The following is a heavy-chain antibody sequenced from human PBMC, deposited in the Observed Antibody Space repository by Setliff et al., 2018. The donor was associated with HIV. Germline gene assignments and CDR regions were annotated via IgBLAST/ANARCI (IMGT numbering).Heavy chain of an antibody. D-gene: IGHD1-26*01. CDR1: GYTFISYY. Sequence: GASVKVSCKASGYTFISYYIHWVRQAPGQGLEWMGWISAYNGNTNYAQKFQGRVTMTTDTSTSTAYMEVRSLRSDDTAVYYCARALGGSYPGSFDYWGQGTLVTVSS. CDR3: ARALGGSYPGSFDY. V-gene: IGHV1-18*04. CDR2: ISAYNGNT. J-gene: IGHJ4*02.